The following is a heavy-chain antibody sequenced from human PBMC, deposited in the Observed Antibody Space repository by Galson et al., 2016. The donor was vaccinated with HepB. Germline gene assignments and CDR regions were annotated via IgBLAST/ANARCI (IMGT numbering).Heavy chain of an antibody. Sequence: SLRLSCAVSGFTFSSYWMHWVRQAPGKGLEWVSGINWNSGSIGYADSVKGRLTISRDNAKNSLYLQMNSLRVEDTALYYCVKDIKGWLQGFASWGQGTLVTVSS. J-gene: IGHJ4*02. D-gene: IGHD5-24*01. CDR1: GFTFSSYW. CDR3: VKDIKGWLQGFAS. V-gene: IGHV3-9*01. CDR2: INWNSGSI.